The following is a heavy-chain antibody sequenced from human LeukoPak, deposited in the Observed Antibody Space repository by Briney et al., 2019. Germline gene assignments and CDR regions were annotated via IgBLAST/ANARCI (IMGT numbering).Heavy chain of an antibody. J-gene: IGHJ6*02. CDR2: IYYSGSI. CDR1: GGSISSYY. V-gene: IGHV4-59*01. Sequence: SETLSLTCTVSGGSISSYYWSWIRQPPGKGLEWIGYIYYSGSINYIPSLKSRVTISVDTSKNQFSLKLSSVTAADTAVYYCARSEDYYYYYGMDVWGQGTTVTVSS. CDR3: ARSEDYYYYYGMDV.